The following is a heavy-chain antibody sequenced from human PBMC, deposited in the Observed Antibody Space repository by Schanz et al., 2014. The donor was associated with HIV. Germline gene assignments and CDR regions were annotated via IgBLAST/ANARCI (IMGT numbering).Heavy chain of an antibody. Sequence: EVLLVESGGGRVKPGGSLRLSCAASGFPFETFTMNWVRQAPGKGLEWIASISSSGRYIFYADSLKGRFTISRDNAKNSLALQVDSLRAEDTAVYYCARDGLATXFFDVWGQGTLVTVSS. V-gene: IGHV3-21*01. CDR2: ISSSGRYI. D-gene: IGHD3-16*01. CDR3: ARDGLATXFFDV. CDR1: GFPFETFT. J-gene: IGHJ4*02.